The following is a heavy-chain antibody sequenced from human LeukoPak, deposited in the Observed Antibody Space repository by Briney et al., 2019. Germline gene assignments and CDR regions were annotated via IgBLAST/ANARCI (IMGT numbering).Heavy chain of an antibody. CDR3: ARGPLYCGGDCYYFDY. CDR1: GYTFTGYY. J-gene: IGHJ4*02. V-gene: IGHV1-2*04. CDR2: INPNSGGT. Sequence: ASVKVSCKASGYTFTGYYMHWVRQAPGQGLEWMGWINPNSGGTNYAQKFQGWVTMTRDTSISTAYMELSRLRSDDTAVYYCARGPLYCGGDCYYFDYWGQGTLVTVSS. D-gene: IGHD2-21*02.